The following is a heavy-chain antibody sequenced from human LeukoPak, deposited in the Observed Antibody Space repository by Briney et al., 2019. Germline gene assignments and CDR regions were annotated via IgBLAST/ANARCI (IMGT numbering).Heavy chain of an antibody. Sequence: SETLSLTCTVSGGSISSSNYYWGWIRQPPGKGLECIGSVYYSGNTYYNPSLKSRVTISVDTSKNQFSLKLSSVTAADTAVYYCARVAIGAAGLSPWFDPWGQGTLVTVSS. CDR3: ARVAIGAAGLSPWFDP. V-gene: IGHV4-39*07. CDR1: GGSISSSNYY. D-gene: IGHD6-13*01. CDR2: VYYSGNT. J-gene: IGHJ5*02.